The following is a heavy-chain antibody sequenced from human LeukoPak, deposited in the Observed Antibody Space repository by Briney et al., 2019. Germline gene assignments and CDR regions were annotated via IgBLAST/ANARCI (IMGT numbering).Heavy chain of an antibody. Sequence: SETLSLTCTVSGGSISSSSYYWGWIRQPPGKGLEWIGSIYHSGSSYYTPSLKSRVTISVDTSKNQFSLKLSSVTAADTAVYYCATTRGYAWGQGTLVTVSS. V-gene: IGHV4-39*01. CDR2: IYHSGSS. J-gene: IGHJ4*02. CDR3: ATTRGYA. D-gene: IGHD5-12*01. CDR1: GGSISSSSYY.